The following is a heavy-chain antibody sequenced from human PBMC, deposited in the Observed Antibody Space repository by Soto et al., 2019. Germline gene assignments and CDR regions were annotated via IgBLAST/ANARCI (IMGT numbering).Heavy chain of an antibody. D-gene: IGHD4-17*01. CDR2: ISYEGRNK. CDR1: GFTFSLYG. Sequence: GGSLRLSCAVSGFTFSLYGMHWVRQAPGKGLEWVAFISYEGRNKYYADSVKGRFTLSRDNSKNTLSLQMESLRPEDTAVYYCAKGRDSTLLRWQYFDNWGQGTKVTVYS. CDR3: AKGRDSTLLRWQYFDN. J-gene: IGHJ4*02. V-gene: IGHV3-30*18.